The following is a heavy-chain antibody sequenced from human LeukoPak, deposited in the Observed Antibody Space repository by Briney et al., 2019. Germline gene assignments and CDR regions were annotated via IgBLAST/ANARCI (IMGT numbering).Heavy chain of an antibody. CDR3: AKCSGYYDSSGPFDY. D-gene: IGHD3-22*01. CDR2: ISGSGGST. J-gene: IGHJ4*02. V-gene: IGHV3-23*01. Sequence: GGSLRLSRAASGFTFSSYAMSWVRQAPGKGLEWVSAISGSGGSTYYADSVKGRFTISRDNSKNTLYLQMNSLRAEDTAVYYCAKCSGYYDSSGPFDYWGQGTLVTVSS. CDR1: GFTFSSYA.